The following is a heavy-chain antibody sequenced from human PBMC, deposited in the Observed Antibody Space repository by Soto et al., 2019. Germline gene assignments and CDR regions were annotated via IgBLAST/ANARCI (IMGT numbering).Heavy chain of an antibody. CDR1: GGTFSSYT. J-gene: IGHJ5*02. Sequence: SVEVSCKASGGTFSSYTSSWVRQAPGQGLEWMGRIIPILGIANYAQKFQGRVTITADKSTSTAYMELSSLRSEDTAVYYCARVLAPTYYYDSSGYYSYNWFDPWGQGTLVTSPQ. CDR2: IIPILGIA. D-gene: IGHD3-22*01. CDR3: ARVLAPTYYYDSSGYYSYNWFDP. V-gene: IGHV1-69*02.